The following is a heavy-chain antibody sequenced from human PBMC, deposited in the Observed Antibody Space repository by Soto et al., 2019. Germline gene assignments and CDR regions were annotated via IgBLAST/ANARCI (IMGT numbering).Heavy chain of an antibody. J-gene: IGHJ4*02. CDR3: VHSSFYYHSSGYSYDY. CDR2: IYWDDDK. Sequence: QITLKESGPTLVKPTETLTLTCTFSGLSLSTSGVGVGWIRQPPGKALEWVALIYWDDDKRYRPSLKSRLTITKDTSKNQVVLKMTNMDPVDTATYYCVHSSFYYHSSGYSYDYWCQGTLVTGSS. V-gene: IGHV2-5*02. CDR1: GLSLSTSGVG. D-gene: IGHD3-22*01.